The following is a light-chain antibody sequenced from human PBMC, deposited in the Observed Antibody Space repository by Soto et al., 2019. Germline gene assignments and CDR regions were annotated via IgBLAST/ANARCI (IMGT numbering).Light chain of an antibody. CDR1: QSVNSW. V-gene: IGKV1-5*03. CDR3: QQYKTYSRT. J-gene: IGKJ1*01. Sequence: DIQMTQSPSTLSASVGDRVTISYRASQSVNSWLAWYQQKPGEAPKLLIYDGSTLTRGVPSRFSGSGSGTEFTLTISSLQPGDFATFYCQQYKTYSRTFGQGTKVEVK. CDR2: DGS.